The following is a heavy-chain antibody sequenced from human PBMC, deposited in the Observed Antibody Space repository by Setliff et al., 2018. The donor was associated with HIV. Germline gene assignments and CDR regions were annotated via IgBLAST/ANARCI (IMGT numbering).Heavy chain of an antibody. J-gene: IGHJ4*02. CDR1: GYTFTNFG. V-gene: IGHV1-18*01. D-gene: IGHD6-6*01. CDR2: ISPYNGNT. CDR3: AREAEQGERSSSWYFDY. Sequence: ASVKVSCKASGYTFTNFGITWVRQAPGQGLEWMGWISPYNGNTNYAPELHGRVTMTTDTSTSTASLELRSLRSDDTAVYYCAREAEQGERSSSWYFDYWGQGTLVTVSS.